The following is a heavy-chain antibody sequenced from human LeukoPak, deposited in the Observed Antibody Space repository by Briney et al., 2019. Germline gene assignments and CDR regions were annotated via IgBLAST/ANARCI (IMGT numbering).Heavy chain of an antibody. CDR2: IYNSENT. Sequence: PSETLSLTCTVSGDSISRSYWAWIRQPQGKGLEWFGFIYNSENTYYNPSLKSRVSISVDTSKNLFSLKLPSVTTADTAVYYCARGRGSNYALYYFDYWGQGTLVTVSS. V-gene: IGHV4-59*01. CDR1: GDSISRSY. CDR3: ARGRGSNYALYYFDY. D-gene: IGHD2-2*01. J-gene: IGHJ4*02.